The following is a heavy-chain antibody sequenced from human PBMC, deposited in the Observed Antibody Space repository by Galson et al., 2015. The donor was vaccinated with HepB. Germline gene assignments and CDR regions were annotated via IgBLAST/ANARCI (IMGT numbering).Heavy chain of an antibody. CDR3: ARVWDSSGYYFWYFDL. D-gene: IGHD3-22*01. V-gene: IGHV3-64*01. CDR1: GFTFSSYA. J-gene: IGHJ2*01. Sequence: SLRLSCAASGFTFSSYAMHWVRQAPGKGLEYVSAISSNGGSTYYANSVKGRFTISRDNSKNTLYLQMGSLRAEDMAVYYCARVWDSSGYYFWYFDLRGRGTLVTVSS. CDR2: ISSNGGST.